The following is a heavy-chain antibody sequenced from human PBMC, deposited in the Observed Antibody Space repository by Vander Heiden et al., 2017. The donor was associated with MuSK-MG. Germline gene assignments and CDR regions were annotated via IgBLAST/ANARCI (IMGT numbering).Heavy chain of an antibody. D-gene: IGHD4-17*01. CDR1: GFTVSSYA. CDR3: ARAPPVDYGDYYFDY. J-gene: IGHJ4*02. V-gene: IGHV3-30*04. Sequence: QVQLVESGGGVVQPGRSLRLSCAASGFTVSSYAMHWVRQAPGKGLEWVAVISYDGRNKYYADSVKGRFTISRDNSKNTLYLQMNSLRAEDTAVYYCARAPPVDYGDYYFDYWGQGTLVTVSS. CDR2: ISYDGRNK.